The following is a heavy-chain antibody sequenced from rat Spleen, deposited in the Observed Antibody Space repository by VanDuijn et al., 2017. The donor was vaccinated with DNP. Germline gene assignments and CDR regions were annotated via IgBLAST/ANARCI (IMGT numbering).Heavy chain of an antibody. V-gene: IGHV2-6*01. CDR1: GFSLISYT. Sequence: QVQLKESGPGLVQPSQTLPLTCTVSGFSLISYTVSWVRQPPGKGLEWIATISSGGSTYYNSALKSRLSISRDTSKSQVFLKMNSLQPEDTGTYYCARSPETSYIYFPWAYWGQGSLVTVSS. J-gene: IGHJ3*01. D-gene: IGHD1-2*01. CDR3: ARSPETSYIYFPWAY. CDR2: ISSGGST.